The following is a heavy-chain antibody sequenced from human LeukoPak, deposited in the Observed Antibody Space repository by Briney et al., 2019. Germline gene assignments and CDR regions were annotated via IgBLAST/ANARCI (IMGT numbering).Heavy chain of an antibody. J-gene: IGHJ6*02. V-gene: IGHV3-9*01. CDR3: AKDIGPNYGSYYYYGMDV. CDR2: ISWNSGSI. D-gene: IGHD3-10*01. CDR1: GFTFDDYA. Sequence: PGGSLRLSCAASGFTFDDYAVHWVRQAPGKGLEWVSGISWNSGSIGYADSVKGRFTISRDNAKNSLYLQMNSLRAEDTALYYCAKDIGPNYGSYYYYGMDVWGQGTTVTVSS.